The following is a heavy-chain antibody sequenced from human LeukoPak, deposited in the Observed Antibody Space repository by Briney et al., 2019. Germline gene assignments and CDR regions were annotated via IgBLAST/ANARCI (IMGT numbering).Heavy chain of an antibody. J-gene: IGHJ4*02. CDR1: GYTFTNYY. V-gene: IGHV1-46*01. CDR2: INASDGRT. Sequence: GASVTVSCKASGYTFTNYYMHWVRQAPGQGLEWMGIINASDGRTSYAQKFQGRVTMTRDISTSTDYMELSTLRSEDTAVYYCARGPQVYDIRASTAAKIDYWGQGTLVTVSS. D-gene: IGHD3-16*01. CDR3: ARGPQVYDIRASTAAKIDY.